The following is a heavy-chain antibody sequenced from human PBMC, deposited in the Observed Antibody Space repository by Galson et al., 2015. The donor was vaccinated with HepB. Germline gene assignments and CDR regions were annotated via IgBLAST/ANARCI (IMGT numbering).Heavy chain of an antibody. D-gene: IGHD3-10*01. CDR3: ARGALLWFRPNWFDP. Sequence: SVKVSCKASGYTFTSYAMNWVRQAPGQGLEWMGWINTNTGNPTYAQGFTGRFVFSLDTSVSTAYLQISSLKAEDTAVYYCARGALLWFRPNWFDPWGQGTLVTVSS. CDR2: INTNTGNP. CDR1: GYTFTSYA. V-gene: IGHV7-4-1*02. J-gene: IGHJ5*02.